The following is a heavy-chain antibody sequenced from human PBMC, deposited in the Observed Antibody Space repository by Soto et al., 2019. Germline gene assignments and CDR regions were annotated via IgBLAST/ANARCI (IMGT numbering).Heavy chain of an antibody. D-gene: IGHD3-3*01. CDR1: GYTFTSYD. CDR3: ARAVDDYDFWSGYGGRFYYYYMDV. V-gene: IGHV1-8*01. Sequence: ASVKVSCKASGYTFTSYDINWVRQATGQGLEWMGWMNPNSGNTGYAQKFQGRVTMTRNTSISTAYMELSSLRSEDTAVYYCARAVDDYDFWSGYGGRFYYYYMDVWGKGTTVTVSS. CDR2: MNPNSGNT. J-gene: IGHJ6*03.